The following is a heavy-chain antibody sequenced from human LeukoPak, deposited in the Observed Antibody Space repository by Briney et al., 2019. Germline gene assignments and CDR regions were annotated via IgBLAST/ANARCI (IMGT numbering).Heavy chain of an antibody. D-gene: IGHD2-2*01. V-gene: IGHV1-69*06. Sequence: GASVKVSCKASGDTFSSYAISWVRQAPGQGLEWMGGIIPIFGTANYAQKFQGRVTITADKSTSTAYMELSSLRSEDTAVYYCARAHHDIVVVPAARNYYYMDVWGKGTTVTVSS. CDR3: ARAHHDIVVVPAARNYYYMDV. CDR2: IIPIFGTA. CDR1: GDTFSSYA. J-gene: IGHJ6*03.